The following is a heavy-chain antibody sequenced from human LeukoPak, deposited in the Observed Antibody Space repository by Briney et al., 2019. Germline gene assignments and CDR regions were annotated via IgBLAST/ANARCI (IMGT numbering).Heavy chain of an antibody. CDR1: GYTFTSYG. CDR2: INPNSGGT. V-gene: IGHV1-2*06. Sequence: ASVKVSCKASGYTFTSYGISWVRQAPGQGLEWMGRINPNSGGTNYAQKFQGRVTMTTDTSISTAYMELNRLTSDDTAVYYCAREPMVRDFNWFDPWGQGTLVTVSS. J-gene: IGHJ5*02. D-gene: IGHD3-10*01. CDR3: AREPMVRDFNWFDP.